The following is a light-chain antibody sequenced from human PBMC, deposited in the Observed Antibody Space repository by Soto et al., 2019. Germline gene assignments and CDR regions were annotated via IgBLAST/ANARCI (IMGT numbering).Light chain of an antibody. V-gene: IGKV4-1*01. J-gene: IGKJ4*01. Sequence: DIVMTQSPDSLAVSLGERATINCKSSQSVLYSSNNKNYLAWYQQKPGQPPKLLIYWASTRESGVPDRFSGSGSGTDFTLTISSLQAEDVAVYYCQQYYSRPLTFSGGTKVDIK. CDR2: WAS. CDR1: QSVLYSSNNKNY. CDR3: QQYYSRPLT.